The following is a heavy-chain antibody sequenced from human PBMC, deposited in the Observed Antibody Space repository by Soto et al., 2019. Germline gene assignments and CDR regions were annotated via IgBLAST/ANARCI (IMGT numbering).Heavy chain of an antibody. J-gene: IGHJ5*02. V-gene: IGHV3-33*01. CDR3: ARDQAGPGSSWFDP. CDR2: IWYDGSNQ. Sequence: QGQLVESEGGMVQPGTSLRLSCAASGFTFRSYAMHWVRQAPGKGQGWVASIWYDGSNQHYAHSVRGRFTISRDNSKNTLGLQMRSLRVDHTAVYYCARDQAGPGSSWFDPWGQGTLVTVSS. CDR1: GFTFRSYA.